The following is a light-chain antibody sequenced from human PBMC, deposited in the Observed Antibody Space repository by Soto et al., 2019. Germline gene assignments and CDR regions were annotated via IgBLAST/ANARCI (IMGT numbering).Light chain of an antibody. CDR2: GAS. CDR1: QGVSSSS. V-gene: IGKV3-20*01. Sequence: EMVLTQSPGTLSLSPGERATLSCRASQGVSSSSLAWYQQKPGQAPRLLIYGASSRATGIPDRFSGSGSGTDFTLTISRLEPEDFAVYYCQQYGSSPFTFGPGTKVDIK. J-gene: IGKJ3*01. CDR3: QQYGSSPFT.